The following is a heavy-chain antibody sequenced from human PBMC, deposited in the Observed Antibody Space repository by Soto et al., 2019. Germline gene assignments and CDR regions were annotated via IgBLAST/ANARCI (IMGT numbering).Heavy chain of an antibody. V-gene: IGHV3-23*01. Sequence: GGSLRLSCAASGFTFSSYAMSWVRQAPGKGLEWVSTISGSGGGTYYADSMKGRFTISRDNSKNTLYLQMYSLRVEDTAVYYCTRESDHWGQGTLVTVSS. J-gene: IGHJ4*02. CDR2: ISGSGGGT. CDR1: GFTFSSYA. CDR3: TRESDH.